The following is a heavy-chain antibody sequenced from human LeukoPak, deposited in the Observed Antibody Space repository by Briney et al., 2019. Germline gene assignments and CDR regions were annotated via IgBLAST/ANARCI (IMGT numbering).Heavy chain of an antibody. V-gene: IGHV3-7*01. J-gene: IGHJ6*03. Sequence: PGGSLRLSCAASGFTFSSYWMSWVRQAPGKGLEWVANIKQDGSEKYYVDSVKGRFTISRDNAKNSLYLQMNSLRAEDTAVYYCARGHTYYYYYMDVWGKGTTVTTSS. CDR2: IKQDGSEK. CDR1: GFTFSSYW. CDR3: ARGHTYYYYYMDV.